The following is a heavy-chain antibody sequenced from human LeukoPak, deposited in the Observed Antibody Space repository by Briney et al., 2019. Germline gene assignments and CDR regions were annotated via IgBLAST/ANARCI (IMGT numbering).Heavy chain of an antibody. V-gene: IGHV3-23*01. CDR2: ISGSGGST. CDR3: AKDEYYDFWSGYYAHDYFDY. CDR1: GFTFSSYA. Sequence: GGSLRLSCAASGFTFSSYAMSWVRQAPGKGLEWVSAISGSGGSTYYADSVKGRFTISRDNSKNTLYLQMNSLRAEDTAVYYCAKDEYYDFWSGYYAHDYFDYWGQGTLVTVSS. D-gene: IGHD3-3*01. J-gene: IGHJ4*02.